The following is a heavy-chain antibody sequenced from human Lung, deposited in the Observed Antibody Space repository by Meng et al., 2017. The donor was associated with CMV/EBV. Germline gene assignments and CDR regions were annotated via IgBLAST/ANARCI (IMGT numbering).Heavy chain of an antibody. CDR2: TYYRSKWYH. J-gene: IGHJ4*02. D-gene: IGHD4-23*01. V-gene: IGHV6-1*01. CDR1: GDIVSSKSAS. CDR3: ARGINGGCGD. Sequence: VQLQQSRPGLLKHSPTLALIVAISGDIVSSKSASWHWIRQSPSRGLEWLGRTYYRSKWYHEYAVSVKSRITISPDTPKNQFSLQLNSMTPEDTAVYYCARGINGGCGDWGQGTLVTVSS.